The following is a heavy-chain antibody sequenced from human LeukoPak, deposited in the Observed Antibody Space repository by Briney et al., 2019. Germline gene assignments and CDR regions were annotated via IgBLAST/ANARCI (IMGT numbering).Heavy chain of an antibody. CDR1: GFTFSSYA. CDR2: ISYDGSNK. CDR3: ARAEYLYSSSWLIDY. Sequence: GGSLRLSCAASGFTFSSYAMHWVRQAPGKGLEWVAVISYDGSNKYYADSVKGRFTISRDNSKNTLYLQMNSLRAEDTAVYYCARAEYLYSSSWLIDYWGQGTLVTVSS. V-gene: IGHV3-30-3*01. D-gene: IGHD6-13*01. J-gene: IGHJ4*02.